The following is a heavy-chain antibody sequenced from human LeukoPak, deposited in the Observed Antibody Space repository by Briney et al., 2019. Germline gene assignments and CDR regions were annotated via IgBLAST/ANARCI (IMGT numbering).Heavy chain of an antibody. CDR1: GGSFSGYY. D-gene: IGHD2-2*01. Sequence: SETLSLTCAVYGGSFSGYYWSWIRQPPGKGLEWIGEINHRGSTNYNPSLKSRVTISVDTSKNQFSLKLSSVTAADTAVYYCAAKYCSSTSCYRRYYGMDVWGQGTTVTVSS. J-gene: IGHJ6*02. CDR2: INHRGST. CDR3: AAKYCSSTSCYRRYYGMDV. V-gene: IGHV4-34*01.